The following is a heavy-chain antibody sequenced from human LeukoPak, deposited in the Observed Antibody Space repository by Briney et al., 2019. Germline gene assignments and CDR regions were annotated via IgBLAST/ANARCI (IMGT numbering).Heavy chain of an antibody. D-gene: IGHD3-10*01. CDR2: IYYSGST. CDR3: ARAVGYYGSGINWFDP. J-gene: IGHJ5*02. CDR1: GGSISSYY. Sequence: SETLSLTCTVSGGSISSYYWSWIRQPPGKGLEWIGYIYYSGSTNYNPSLKSRVTISVDTSKNQFSLKLSSVTAADTAVYSCARAVGYYGSGINWFDPWGQGTLVTVSS. V-gene: IGHV4-59*01.